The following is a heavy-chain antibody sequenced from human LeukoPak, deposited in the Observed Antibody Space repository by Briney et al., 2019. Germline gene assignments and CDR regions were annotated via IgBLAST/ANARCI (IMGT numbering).Heavy chain of an antibody. CDR3: AASSGSGAFDI. CDR2: INPNNGGT. CDR1: GYTFTGYY. V-gene: IGHV1-2*02. D-gene: IGHD6-19*01. J-gene: IGHJ3*02. Sequence: ASVKVSCKASGYTFTGYYMHWVRQAPGQGLEWMGWINPNNGGTNYAQKFQGRVTMTRDTSISTAYMELSRLRSDDTAVYHCAASSGSGAFDIWGQGTMVTVSS.